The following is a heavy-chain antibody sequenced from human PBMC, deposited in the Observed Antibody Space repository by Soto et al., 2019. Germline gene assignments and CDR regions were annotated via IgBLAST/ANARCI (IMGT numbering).Heavy chain of an antibody. CDR3: ARSSLTFGEGAWYFDL. Sequence: QVQLVESGGGVVQPGRSLRLSCAASGFTFSSYAMHWVRQAPGKGLEWVAVISYDGSNKCYADSVKGRFTISRDNSKNTLYLQMNSLRAEDTAVYYCARSSLTFGEGAWYFDLWGRGTLVTVSS. CDR1: GFTFSSYA. CDR2: ISYDGSNK. J-gene: IGHJ2*01. V-gene: IGHV3-30-3*01. D-gene: IGHD3-16*01.